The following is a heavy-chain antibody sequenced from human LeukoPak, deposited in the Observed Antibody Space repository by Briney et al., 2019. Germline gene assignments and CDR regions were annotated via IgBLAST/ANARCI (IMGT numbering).Heavy chain of an antibody. CDR3: ARVIQLWSWNWFDP. Sequence: PSETLSLTCTVSGGSISSYYWSWIRQPPGKGLEWIGSIYYSGSTYYNPSLKSRVTISVDTSKNQFSLKLNSVTAADTAVYYCARVIQLWSWNWFDPWGQGTLVTVSS. J-gene: IGHJ5*02. D-gene: IGHD5-18*01. V-gene: IGHV4-39*07. CDR2: IYYSGST. CDR1: GGSISSYY.